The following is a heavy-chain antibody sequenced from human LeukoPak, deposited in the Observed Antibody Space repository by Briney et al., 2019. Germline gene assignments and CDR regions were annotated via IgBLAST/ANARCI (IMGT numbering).Heavy chain of an antibody. V-gene: IGHV5-51*01. CDR2: IYPGDSDT. J-gene: IGHJ3*02. CDR1: GYSFTSYW. CDR3: ARSLIYYDSSESGAFDI. D-gene: IGHD3-22*01. Sequence: GESLKISCKGSGYSFTSYWIGWVRQMPGQGLEWMGIIYPGDSDTRYSPSFQGQVTISADKSISTAYLQWSSLKASDTAMYYCARSLIYYDSSESGAFDIWGQGTMVTVSS.